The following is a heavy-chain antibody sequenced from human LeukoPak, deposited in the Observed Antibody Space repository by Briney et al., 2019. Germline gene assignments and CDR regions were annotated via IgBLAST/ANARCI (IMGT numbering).Heavy chain of an antibody. V-gene: IGHV4-39*01. Sequence: SETLSLTCTVSGGSISSSSYYWGWIRQPPGKGLEWIGSIYYSGSTYYNPSLKSRVTISVDTSKNQFSLKLSSVTAADTAVYYCARHGGLVVAVVYSVPYYFDYWGQGTLVTVSS. D-gene: IGHD6-19*01. CDR3: ARHGGLVVAVVYSVPYYFDY. CDR1: GGSISSSSYY. J-gene: IGHJ4*02. CDR2: IYYSGST.